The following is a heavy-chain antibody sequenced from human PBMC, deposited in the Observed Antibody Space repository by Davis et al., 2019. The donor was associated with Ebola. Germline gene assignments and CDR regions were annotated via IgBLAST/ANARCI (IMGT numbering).Heavy chain of an antibody. J-gene: IGHJ6*02. CDR1: GGSFSGYY. V-gene: IGHV4-34*01. D-gene: IGHD6-13*01. CDR3: ARGRVRIAAAGTYGMDV. Sequence: SETLSLTCAVYGGSFSGYYWSWIRQPPGKGLEWIGEINHSGSTNYNPSLKSRVTISVDTSKNQFSLKLSSVTAADTAVYYCARGRVRIAAAGTYGMDVWGRGTTVTVTS. CDR2: INHSGST.